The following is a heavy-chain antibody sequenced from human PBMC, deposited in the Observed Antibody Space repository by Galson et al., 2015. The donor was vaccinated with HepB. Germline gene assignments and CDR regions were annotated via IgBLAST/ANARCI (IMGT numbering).Heavy chain of an antibody. J-gene: IGHJ3*02. Sequence: SVKVSCKASGGTFSSYAISWVRQAPGQGLEWMGGIIPIFGTANYAQKFQGRVTITADESTSTAYMELSSLRSEDTAVYYCARSSGSYSDAFDIWGQGTMVTVSS. CDR1: GGTFSSYA. V-gene: IGHV1-69*13. D-gene: IGHD1-26*01. CDR2: IIPIFGTA. CDR3: ARSSGSYSDAFDI.